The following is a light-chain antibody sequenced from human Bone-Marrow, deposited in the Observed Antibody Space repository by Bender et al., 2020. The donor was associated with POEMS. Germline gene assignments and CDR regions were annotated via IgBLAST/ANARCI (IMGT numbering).Light chain of an antibody. Sequence: QSVLTQPPSASGTPGQRVTIPCSGSNSNIGTNAVNRYQQFPGTAPKLLIYSDNQRPSGVPDRCYAVKSGASASLAMSGLQSEDEADYYCAAWDDSMNGLVVGGGTKLTVL. CDR2: SDN. V-gene: IGLV1-44*01. CDR1: NSNIGTNA. J-gene: IGLJ3*02. CDR3: AAWDDSMNGLV.